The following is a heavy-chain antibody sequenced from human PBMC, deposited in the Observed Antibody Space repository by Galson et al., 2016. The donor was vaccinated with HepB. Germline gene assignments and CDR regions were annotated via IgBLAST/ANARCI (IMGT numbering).Heavy chain of an antibody. CDR1: GYTFTTYW. CDR2: IDPSDYDT. D-gene: IGHD3-3*02. CDR3: ARQGRYHFESKGDY. J-gene: IGHJ4*02. V-gene: IGHV5-10-1*01. Sequence: QSGAEVKKPGESLKIFCKASGYTFTTYWITWVRQVPGQGLEWLGRIDPSDYDTNYNPSFFGQVTISTDRSISTAYLQWSSLKASDSAIYYCARQGRYHFESKGDYWGPGTLVTVSS.